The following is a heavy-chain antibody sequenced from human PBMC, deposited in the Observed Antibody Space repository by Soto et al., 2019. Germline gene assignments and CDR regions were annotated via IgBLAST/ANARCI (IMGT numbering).Heavy chain of an antibody. J-gene: IGHJ4*02. CDR1: WGTCDNFG. Sequence: MCRCGSWGTCDNFGGVWGRQMPGEGLEWLGVIYPGDSATRYSPSFQGQVTISADKSINTAYLQWGSLQASDSAIYYCPRSDSNAGPCSEDSGQGILLTLSS. D-gene: IGHD3-22*01. CDR2: IYPGDSAT. CDR3: PRSDSNAGPCSED. V-gene: IGHV5-51*01.